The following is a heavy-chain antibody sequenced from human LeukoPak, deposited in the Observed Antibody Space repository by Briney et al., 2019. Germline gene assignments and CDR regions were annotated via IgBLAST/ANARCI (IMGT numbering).Heavy chain of an antibody. J-gene: IGHJ4*02. CDR2: INPNSGGT. D-gene: IGHD6-6*01. V-gene: IGHV1-2*02. CDR3: ARSYSNSPSFDY. Sequence: ASVKVSCKASGYTFAGYYMHWVRQAPGQGLEWMGWINPNSGGTNYAQKFQGRLTMTRDTSISTAYMELSSLRSDDTAVYYCARSYSNSPSFDYWGQGTLVTVSS. CDR1: GYTFAGYY.